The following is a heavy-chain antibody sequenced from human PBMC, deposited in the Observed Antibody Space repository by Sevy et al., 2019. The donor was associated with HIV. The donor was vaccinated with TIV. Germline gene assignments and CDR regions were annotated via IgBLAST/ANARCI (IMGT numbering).Heavy chain of an antibody. CDR3: ATFVGLYDSSGYYRGRVFDY. V-gene: IGHV4-61*01. D-gene: IGHD3-22*01. Sequence: SETLSLTCTVSGDSVSSGSYYWSWIRQPPGKGLEWIGYIYYSGSTNYNPSLKTRVTISLDTSKNQFSLKLSSVTAADTALYYCATFVGLYDSSGYYRGRVFDYWGQGTLVTVSS. J-gene: IGHJ4*02. CDR2: IYYSGST. CDR1: GDSVSSGSYY.